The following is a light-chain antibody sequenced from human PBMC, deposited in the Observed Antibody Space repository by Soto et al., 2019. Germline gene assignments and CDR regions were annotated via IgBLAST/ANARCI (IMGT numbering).Light chain of an antibody. Sequence: AIRMTQSPSSLSASTGDRVTITCRASQGISSYLAWYQQKTGKAPKLLIYAASTLQSGVPSRFSGSASGTDFTLTISCLQSEDFATYYCQQYYSYPLTFGGGTKVEIK. V-gene: IGKV1-8*01. J-gene: IGKJ4*01. CDR1: QGISSY. CDR2: AAS. CDR3: QQYYSYPLT.